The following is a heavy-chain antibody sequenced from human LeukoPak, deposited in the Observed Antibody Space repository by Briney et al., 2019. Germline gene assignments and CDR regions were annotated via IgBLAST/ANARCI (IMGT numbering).Heavy chain of an antibody. J-gene: IGHJ4*02. CDR3: AXXTWNGAARQYSFDA. Sequence: GAAVNVSCKSSGYTFTRYDINGVRQATGQVVAGMGWINPNSGNTGYPHKLQGRGTMTSNTSRSKAYIELTSLTSNETAIYYWAXXTWNGAARQYSFDAWGQGTMVTVSS. CDR1: GYTFTRYD. V-gene: IGHV1-8*01. D-gene: IGHD1-1*01. CDR2: INPNSGNT.